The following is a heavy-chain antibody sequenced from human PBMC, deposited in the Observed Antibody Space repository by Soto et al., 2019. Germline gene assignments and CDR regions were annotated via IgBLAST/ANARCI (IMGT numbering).Heavy chain of an antibody. Sequence: QVQLVQSGAEVRKPGSSVKVSCKASGGTFSRHAISWVRQAPGQGLEWMGGIIPIFGTANHAQKFQGRVRIIADESTSTVYMELSRLRYEDTAMYYCARGWGYDSNDYYYAYWGQGTLVIVSS. V-gene: IGHV1-69*01. CDR1: GGTFSRHA. D-gene: IGHD3-22*01. CDR2: IIPIFGTA. CDR3: ARGWGYDSNDYYYAY. J-gene: IGHJ4*02.